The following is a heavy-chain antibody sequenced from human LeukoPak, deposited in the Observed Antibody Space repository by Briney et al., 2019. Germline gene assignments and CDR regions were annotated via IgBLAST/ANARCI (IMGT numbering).Heavy chain of an antibody. Sequence: PSETLSLTCAVYGGSFSGYYWSWIRQPPGKGLEWIGEINHSGSTNYNPSLKSRVTISVDTSKNQFSLKLGSVTAADTAVYYCARGKGEFYYDSSGSFTFDYWGQGTLVTVSS. V-gene: IGHV4-34*01. D-gene: IGHD3-22*01. CDR1: GGSFSGYY. CDR2: INHSGST. CDR3: ARGKGEFYYDSSGSFTFDY. J-gene: IGHJ4*02.